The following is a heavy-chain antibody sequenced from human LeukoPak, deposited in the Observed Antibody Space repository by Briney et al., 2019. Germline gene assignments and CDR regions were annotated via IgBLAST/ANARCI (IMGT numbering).Heavy chain of an antibody. CDR3: ARKQEGAHDADYDDNDY. CDR2: IWYDGSNK. J-gene: IGHJ4*02. Sequence: PGRSLRLSCAASGFTFSSYGMHWVRQDPGKGLEWVADIWYDGSNKYYADSVKGRFTISRDNSKNTLDMQMNSRRAEDTAVYYCARKQEGAHDADYDDNDYWGQGTLVTVSS. V-gene: IGHV3-33*01. D-gene: IGHD3-22*01. CDR1: GFTFSSYG.